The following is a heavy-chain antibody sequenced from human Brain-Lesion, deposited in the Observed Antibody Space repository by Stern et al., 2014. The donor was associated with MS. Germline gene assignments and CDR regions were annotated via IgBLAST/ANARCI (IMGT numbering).Heavy chain of an antibody. V-gene: IGHV4-61*02. Sequence: QLQLQESGPGLVKPSQTLSLSCTVSGGSISSGGYYWSWIRQPAGKGLEWIGRIFNSGSTSYNPSLKSRVPISIDTPKTQFSLRLNSMTAADTAVYYCARGRVVPGFQYYATDVWGQGTTVIVSS. CDR2: IFNSGST. D-gene: IGHD2-2*01. J-gene: IGHJ6*02. CDR1: GGSISSGGYY. CDR3: ARGRVVPGFQYYATDV.